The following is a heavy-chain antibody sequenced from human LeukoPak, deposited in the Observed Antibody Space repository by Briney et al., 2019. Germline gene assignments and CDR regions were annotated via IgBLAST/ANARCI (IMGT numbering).Heavy chain of an antibody. CDR1: GGSISSSSYY. Sequence: PSETLSLTCTVSGGSISSSSYYWGWIRQPPGKGLEWIGSIYYSGSTYYNPSLKSRVTISVDTSKNQFSLKLSSVTAADTAVYYCARRGIVGATLDYWGQGTLVTVSS. J-gene: IGHJ4*02. D-gene: IGHD1-26*01. CDR3: ARRGIVGATLDY. CDR2: IYYSGST. V-gene: IGHV4-39*07.